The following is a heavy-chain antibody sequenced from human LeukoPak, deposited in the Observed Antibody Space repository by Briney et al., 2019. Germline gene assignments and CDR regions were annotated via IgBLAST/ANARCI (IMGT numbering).Heavy chain of an antibody. CDR2: IRYDESNK. CDR3: ATGYSSGWYGRLDY. V-gene: IGHV3-30*02. D-gene: IGHD6-19*01. J-gene: IGHJ4*02. CDR1: GFTFSSYG. Sequence: QVQLVESGGGVVQPGGSLRLSCAASGFTFSSYGMHWVRQAPGKGLEWVAFIRYDESNKYYADSVKARFTLSRDNSKNTMYLQMNTLRAEDTAVYYCATGYSSGWYGRLDYWGQGTLVTVPS.